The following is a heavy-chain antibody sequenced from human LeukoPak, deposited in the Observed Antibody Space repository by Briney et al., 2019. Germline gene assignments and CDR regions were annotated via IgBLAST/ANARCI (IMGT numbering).Heavy chain of an antibody. CDR3: ARGAGDPYYGDYPVPFDY. Sequence: PSETLSLTCTVSGGSISSSSYYWGWIRQPPGKGLEWIGSIYYSGSTYYNPSLKSRVTISVDTSKNQFSLKLSSVTAADTAVYYCARGAGDPYYGDYPVPFDYWGQGTLVTVSS. CDR1: GGSISSSSYY. CDR2: IYYSGST. V-gene: IGHV4-39*07. J-gene: IGHJ4*02. D-gene: IGHD4-17*01.